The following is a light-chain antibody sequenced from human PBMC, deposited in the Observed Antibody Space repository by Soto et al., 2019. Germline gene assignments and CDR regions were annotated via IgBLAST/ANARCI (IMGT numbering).Light chain of an antibody. Sequence: EIAMTQSPATLSVSPGVRVTLSFRSSQSVSNNLAWYQQKPGQAPRLLIYDSSTRATGIPARFSGSGSGTEFTLTISSLQSEDFAVYYCHHCHNWPMTFGQGTRLEIK. CDR1: QSVSNN. J-gene: IGKJ5*01. V-gene: IGKV3-15*01. CDR2: DSS. CDR3: HHCHNWPMT.